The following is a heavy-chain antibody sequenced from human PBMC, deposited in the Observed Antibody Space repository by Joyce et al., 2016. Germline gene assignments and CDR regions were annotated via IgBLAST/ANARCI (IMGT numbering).Heavy chain of an antibody. V-gene: IGHV1-69*06. D-gene: IGHD7-27*01. Sequence: QVQVVQSGAEVKKPGSSVKVSCTASGGSFKNNAISWVRQAPGQGPEWMGGIIPKFGPAEYAQKCQGKVTITADKSTSIVYMELNGLRSEDTAVYYCATATWGGPLDYRGQGTLVIVSS. CDR2: IIPKFGPA. CDR1: GGSFKNNA. CDR3: ATATWGGPLDY. J-gene: IGHJ4*02.